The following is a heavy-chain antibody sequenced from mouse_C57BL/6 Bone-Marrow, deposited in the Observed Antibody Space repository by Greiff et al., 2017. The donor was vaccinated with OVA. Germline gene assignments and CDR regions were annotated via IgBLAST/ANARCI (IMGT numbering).Heavy chain of an antibody. J-gene: IGHJ4*01. CDR3: ARKSLSWDAMDY. CDR1: GYTFTSYW. V-gene: IGHV1-64*01. Sequence: QVQLQQPGAELVKPGASVKLSCKASGYTFTSYWMHWVKQRPGQGLEWIGMIHPNSGSTNYNEKFKSKATLTVDKSSSTAYMQLSSLTSEDSAVYYCARKSLSWDAMDYWGQGTSVTVSS. CDR2: IHPNSGST. D-gene: IGHD6-1*01.